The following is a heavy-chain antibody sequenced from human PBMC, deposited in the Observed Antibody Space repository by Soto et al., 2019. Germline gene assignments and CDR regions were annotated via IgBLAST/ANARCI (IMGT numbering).Heavy chain of an antibody. CDR2: IYYTGGT. CDR3: VRERQWLAPFHS. Sequence: SETLTLTCTVSGDSITSGDYYWHWIRQHPGKGLEWIASIYYTGGTYYNPSLKSRVSISVDTSENHFSLKLTSVAAADTAVYYCVRERQWLAPFHSWGQGTLVTVSS. V-gene: IGHV4-31*03. D-gene: IGHD6-19*01. CDR1: GDSITSGDYY. J-gene: IGHJ4*02.